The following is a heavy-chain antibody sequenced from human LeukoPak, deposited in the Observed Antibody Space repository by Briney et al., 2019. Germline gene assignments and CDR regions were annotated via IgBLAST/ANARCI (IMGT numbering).Heavy chain of an antibody. CDR2: IAYEGSNK. CDR3: AKSAFGHSSNWYYFDY. V-gene: IGHV3-30*18. D-gene: IGHD6-13*01. J-gene: IGHJ4*02. CDR1: GFTFRSYG. Sequence: GGSMRLSCVASGFTFRSYGMHWVRQAPGKGLEWVAVIAYEGSNKYYADSVKGRFTISRDNSKNTLYLQMNSLRAEDTAVYYCAKSAFGHSSNWYYFDYWGQGTLVTVSS.